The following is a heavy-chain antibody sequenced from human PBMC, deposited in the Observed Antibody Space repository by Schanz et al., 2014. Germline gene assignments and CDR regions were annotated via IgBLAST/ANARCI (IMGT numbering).Heavy chain of an antibody. V-gene: IGHV3-48*04. CDR1: GFSFSSYS. Sequence: EQLVESGGGLVQPGGSLRLSCAASGFSFSSYSMNWVRQAPGKGLEWLSYIDGKSTTVYYADSVKGRFTVSRDNAKNSLYLQMNSLRAGDTAVYYCARGTDWNLHYWGQGALVTVSS. CDR2: IDGKSTTV. CDR3: ARGTDWNLHY. D-gene: IGHD1-1*01. J-gene: IGHJ4*02.